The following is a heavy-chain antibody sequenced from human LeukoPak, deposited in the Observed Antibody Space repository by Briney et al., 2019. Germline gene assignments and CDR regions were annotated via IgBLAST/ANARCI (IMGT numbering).Heavy chain of an antibody. V-gene: IGHV4-34*01. J-gene: IGHJ4*02. CDR2: INHSGST. CDR3: ARGKYYYGSGTYYPFDY. D-gene: IGHD3-10*01. CDR1: GGSFSDYY. Sequence: SETLSLTCAVYGGSFSDYYWNWIRQPPGKGLEWIGEINHSGSTNYNSSLKSRVTISVYTSNNQFSLKLSSVTAADTALYYCARGKYYYGSGTYYPFDYWGQGTLVTVSS.